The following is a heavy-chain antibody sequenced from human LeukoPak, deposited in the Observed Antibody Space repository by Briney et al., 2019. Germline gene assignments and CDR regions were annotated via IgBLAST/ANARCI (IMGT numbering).Heavy chain of an antibody. V-gene: IGHV3-23*01. D-gene: IGHD1-26*01. CDR1: GFTFSSYA. Sequence: GGSLRLSCAASGFTFSSYAMSWVRQAPGKGLEWVSAISGSGGSTYYADSVKGRFTISRDNSKSSLYLQMNSLRAEDTALYYCAKAVYSGSSDAFDIWGQGTMVTVSS. CDR2: ISGSGGST. J-gene: IGHJ3*02. CDR3: AKAVYSGSSDAFDI.